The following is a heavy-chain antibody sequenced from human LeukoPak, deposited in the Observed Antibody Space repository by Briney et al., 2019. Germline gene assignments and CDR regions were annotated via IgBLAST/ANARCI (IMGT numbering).Heavy chain of an antibody. CDR1: GFTFSSYS. CDR2: ISSSISYI. CDR3: ARELEYCSSTSCSN. J-gene: IGHJ4*02. D-gene: IGHD2-2*01. V-gene: IGHV3-21*01. Sequence: NPGGSLRLSCAASGFTFSSYSMNWVRQAPGKGLEWVSSISSSISYIYYADSVKGRFTISRDNAKSSLYLQMNSLRAEDTAVYYCARELEYCSSTSCSNWGQGTLVTVSS.